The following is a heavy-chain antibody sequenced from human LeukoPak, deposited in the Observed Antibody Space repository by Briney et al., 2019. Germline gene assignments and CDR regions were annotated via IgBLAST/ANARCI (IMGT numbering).Heavy chain of an antibody. CDR3: ARAAYSSTWYSRYFDL. V-gene: IGHV3-30*03. D-gene: IGHD6-13*01. CDR1: GFTFRTYG. CDR2: IASDGKTT. Sequence: TGGSLRLSCAASGFTFRTYGSHWVRQAPGKGLEWVAVIASDGKTTYYADSVKGRFTISRDTSENTLYLQMNSLRAGDTAVYYCARAAYSSTWYSRYFDLWGRGTLVTVSS. J-gene: IGHJ2*01.